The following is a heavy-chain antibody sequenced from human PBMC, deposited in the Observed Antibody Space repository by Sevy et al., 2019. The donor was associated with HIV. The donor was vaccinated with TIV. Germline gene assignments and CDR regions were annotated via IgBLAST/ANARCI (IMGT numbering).Heavy chain of an antibody. J-gene: IGHJ4*02. D-gene: IGHD3-10*01. CDR1: GFTFSNYG. V-gene: IGHV3-33*01. CDR2: IWYDGINR. Sequence: GGSLRLSCAASGFTFSNYGMHWVRQAPGKGLEWVAVIWYDGINRYYADSVKGRFTISRDNSKNTLYLQMNSLRAEDKAVYYCARDNLLPIMVSMVRGALSYYFDYWGQGTLVTVSS. CDR3: ARDNLLPIMVSMVRGALSYYFDY.